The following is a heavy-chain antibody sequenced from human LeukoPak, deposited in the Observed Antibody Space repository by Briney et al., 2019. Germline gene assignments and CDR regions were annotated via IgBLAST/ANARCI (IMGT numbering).Heavy chain of an antibody. CDR2: INPNSGGT. CDR3: AGSLGYYDSSGYYYDVDNAFDI. CDR1: GYTFTGYY. Sequence: ASVKVSCKAPGYTFTGYYMHWVRQAPGQGLEWMGRINPNSGGTNYAQKFQGRVTMTRDTSISTAYMELSRLRSDDTAVYYCAGSLGYYDSSGYYYDVDNAFDIWGQGTMVTVSS. J-gene: IGHJ3*02. D-gene: IGHD3-22*01. V-gene: IGHV1-2*06.